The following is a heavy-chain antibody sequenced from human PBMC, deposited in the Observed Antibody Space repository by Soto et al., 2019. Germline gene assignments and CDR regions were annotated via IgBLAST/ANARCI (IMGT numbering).Heavy chain of an antibody. V-gene: IGHV3-7*01. Sequence: EVQLVESGGGLVQPGGSLRLSCAASGFTFGSYWMSWVRQAPGKGLEWVANIKQDGSEKYYVDSVKGRFTISRDNAKNSLYLQMNSLRAEDTAVYYCARVGGDAFHIWGQGTMVTASS. CDR1: GFTFGSYW. J-gene: IGHJ3*02. D-gene: IGHD3-10*01. CDR3: ARVGGDAFHI. CDR2: IKQDGSEK.